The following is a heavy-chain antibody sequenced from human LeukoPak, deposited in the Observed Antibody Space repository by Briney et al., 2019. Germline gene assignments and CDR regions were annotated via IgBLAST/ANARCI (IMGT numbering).Heavy chain of an antibody. D-gene: IGHD3-22*01. V-gene: IGHV4-61*02. J-gene: IGHJ3*02. CDR3: ARGPYSYDSSGAFDI. Sequence: MPSQTLSLTCTVSGGSISSGDYYWSWIRQPAGKGLEWIGRISSSGSTNYNPSLKSRVTISVDTSKNQFSPKLGSVTAADTAVYFCARGPYSYDSSGAFDIWGQGTMVTVSS. CDR2: ISSSGST. CDR1: GGSISSGDYY.